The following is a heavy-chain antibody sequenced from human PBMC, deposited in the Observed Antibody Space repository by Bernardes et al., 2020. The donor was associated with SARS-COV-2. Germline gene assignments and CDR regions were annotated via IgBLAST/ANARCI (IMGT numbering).Heavy chain of an antibody. Sequence: ASVKVSCKVSGYTLTELSIHWVRQAPGKGLEWLGGFDPEDGETIYAQKFQGRVTMTEDTSTDTAYMELSSLRSEDTTVYYCATAKSGSYDAFDIWGQGTMVTVSS. CDR2: FDPEDGET. CDR1: GYTLTELS. CDR3: ATAKSGSYDAFDI. D-gene: IGHD1-26*01. V-gene: IGHV1-24*01. J-gene: IGHJ3*02.